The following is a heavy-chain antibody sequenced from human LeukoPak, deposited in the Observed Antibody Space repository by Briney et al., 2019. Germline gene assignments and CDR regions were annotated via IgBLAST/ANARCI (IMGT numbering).Heavy chain of an antibody. Sequence: EASVKASCKASGYTFTGYFMHWVRQAPGQGLEWMGWINPNSGGTNYAQKFQGRVTMTRDTSTSTVYMELSSLRSEDTAVYYCARDFTTTGGNWFDPWGQGTLVTVSS. V-gene: IGHV1-2*02. CDR2: INPNSGGT. D-gene: IGHD4-17*01. CDR3: ARDFTTTGGNWFDP. J-gene: IGHJ5*02. CDR1: GYTFTGYF.